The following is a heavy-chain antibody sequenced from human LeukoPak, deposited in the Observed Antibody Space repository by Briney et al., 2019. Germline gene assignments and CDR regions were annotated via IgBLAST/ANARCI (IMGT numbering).Heavy chain of an antibody. CDR3: ARGDGSSSWDPFDY. D-gene: IGHD6-13*01. J-gene: IGHJ4*02. V-gene: IGHV1-8*01. CDR2: MNPNRGNT. CDR1: GYTFTSYD. Sequence: ASVKVSCKASGYTFTSYDINWVRQATGQGLEWMGWMNPNRGNTGYAQKFQGRVTMTRNTSISTAYMELSSLRSEDTAVYYCARGDGSSSWDPFDYWGQGTLVTVSS.